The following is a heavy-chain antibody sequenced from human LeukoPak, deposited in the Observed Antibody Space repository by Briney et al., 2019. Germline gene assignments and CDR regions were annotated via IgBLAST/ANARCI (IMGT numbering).Heavy chain of an antibody. CDR1: GGSISSYY. D-gene: IGHD2-2*02. V-gene: IGHV4-4*07. J-gene: IGHJ5*02. Sequence: SETLPLTCTVSGGSISSYYWSWIRQPAGKGLEWIGRIYTSGSTNYNPSLKSRVTMSVDTSKNQFSLKLSSVTAADTAVYYCARDIVVVPAAIRANWFDPWGQGTLVTVSS. CDR3: ARDIVVVPAAIRANWFDP. CDR2: IYTSGST.